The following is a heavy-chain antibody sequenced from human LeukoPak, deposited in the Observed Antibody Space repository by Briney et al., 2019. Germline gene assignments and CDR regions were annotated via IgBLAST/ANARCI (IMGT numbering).Heavy chain of an antibody. J-gene: IGHJ4*02. D-gene: IGHD6-19*01. CDR3: ARLYSSGWADY. V-gene: IGHV3-33*07. Sequence: GGSLRLSCAASGFTFSSHGMYWVRLAPGKGLEWVALIWYDGSKKYYADSVKGRFTISRDNSKNTLSLQMNSLRAEDTAVYFCARLYSSGWADYWGQGTLVTISS. CDR1: GFTFSSHG. CDR2: IWYDGSKK.